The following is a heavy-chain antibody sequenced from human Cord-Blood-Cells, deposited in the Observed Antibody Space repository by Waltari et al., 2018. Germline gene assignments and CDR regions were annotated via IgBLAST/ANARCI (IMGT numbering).Heavy chain of an antibody. CDR3: AEEYSSSMLGY. Sequence: QVQLVESGGGVVQPGRSLRLSCAASGSTCSSSGLNRVREGRGKGLEWVAVIWYDGSNKYYADSVKGRFTISRDNSKNTLYLQMNSLRAKDTAVYYCAEEYSSSMLGYWGQGTLVTVSS. J-gene: IGHJ4*02. CDR1: GSTCSSSG. D-gene: IGHD6-6*01. V-gene: IGHV3-33*06. CDR2: IWYDGSNK.